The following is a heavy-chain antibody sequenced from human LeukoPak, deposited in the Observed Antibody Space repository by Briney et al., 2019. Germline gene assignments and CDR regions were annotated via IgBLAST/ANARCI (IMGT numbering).Heavy chain of an antibody. CDR1: GGSISSYY. V-gene: IGHV4-59*01. CDR2: IYYSGST. D-gene: IGHD1-26*01. J-gene: IGHJ5*02. Sequence: NSSETLSLTCTVSGGSISSYYWSWIRQPPGKGLKWIGYIYYSGSTNYNPSLKSRVTISVDTSKNQFPLKLSSVTAADTAVYYCARGGVGAAKNWFDPWGQGTLVTVSS. CDR3: ARGGVGAAKNWFDP.